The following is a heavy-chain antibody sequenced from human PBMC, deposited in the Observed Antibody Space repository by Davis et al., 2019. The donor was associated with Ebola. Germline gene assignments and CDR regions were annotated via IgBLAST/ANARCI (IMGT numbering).Heavy chain of an antibody. J-gene: IGHJ4*02. V-gene: IGHV3-53*01. Sequence: PGGSLRLSCAASGFTVSSNYMSWVRQLPGKGLEWVSVFYSGGDIYYADSVKGRFTISRDNSRNTVYLQMNSLRAEDTAMFYCTSGQTRSSSVDYWGQGTLVTVSS. D-gene: IGHD3/OR15-3a*01. CDR1: GFTVSSNY. CDR2: FYSGGDI. CDR3: TSGQTRSSSVDY.